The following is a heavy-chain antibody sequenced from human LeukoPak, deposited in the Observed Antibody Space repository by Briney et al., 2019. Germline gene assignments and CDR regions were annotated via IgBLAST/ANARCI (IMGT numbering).Heavy chain of an antibody. CDR1: GFTFSSYA. V-gene: IGHV3-23*01. D-gene: IGHD6-13*01. Sequence: PPGGSLRLSCAASGFTFSSYAMSWVRQAPGKGLEWVSAISGSGGSTYYADSVKGRFTISRDNSKNTLYLQMNSLRAEDTAVYYCAKCHSSSRYWTWFDPWGQGTLVTVSS. CDR2: ISGSGGST. CDR3: AKCHSSSRYWTWFDP. J-gene: IGHJ5*02.